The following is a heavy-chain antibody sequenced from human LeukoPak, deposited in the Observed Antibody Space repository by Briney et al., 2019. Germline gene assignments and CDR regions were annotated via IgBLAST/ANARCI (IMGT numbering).Heavy chain of an antibody. J-gene: IGHJ6*03. CDR2: ISAYNGNT. CDR3: AKGDYDSSGYYGFYYYYYMDV. V-gene: IGHV1-18*01. Sequence: ASVKVSCKASGYTFTSYGISWVRQAPGQGLEWMGWISAYNGNTNYAQKLQGRVTMTTDTSTSTGYMELRRLRFDDTAVYSCAKGDYDSSGYYGFYYYYYMDVWGKGTTVTVSS. D-gene: IGHD3-22*01. CDR1: GYTFTSYG.